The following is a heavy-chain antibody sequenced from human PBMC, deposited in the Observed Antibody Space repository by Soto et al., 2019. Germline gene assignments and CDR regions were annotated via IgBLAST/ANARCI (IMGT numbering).Heavy chain of an antibody. CDR2: INHSGST. CDR1: SGSFSGYY. D-gene: IGHD1-26*01. J-gene: IGHJ6*02. Sequence: SETLSLTCAVYSGSFSGYYWSWIRQPPGKGLEWIGEINHSGSTNYNPSLKSRVTISVDTSKNQFSLKLSSVTAADTAVYYCARSPRYSGSYYEYYYYGMDVWGQGTTVTVSS. V-gene: IGHV4-34*01. CDR3: ARSPRYSGSYYEYYYYGMDV.